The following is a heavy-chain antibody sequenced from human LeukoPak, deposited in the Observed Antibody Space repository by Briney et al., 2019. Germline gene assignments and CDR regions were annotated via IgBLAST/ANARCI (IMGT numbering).Heavy chain of an antibody. Sequence: GGSLRLSCAASGFSFKDYNMHWVRQAPGKGLEWVAVISYDGSNKYYADSVKGRFTISRDNSKNTLYLEMNSLRAEDTAVYYCARDWYHAIDYWGQGTLVTVSS. J-gene: IGHJ4*02. CDR1: GFSFKDYN. V-gene: IGHV3-30*03. CDR2: ISYDGSNK. D-gene: IGHD2-2*01. CDR3: ARDWYHAIDY.